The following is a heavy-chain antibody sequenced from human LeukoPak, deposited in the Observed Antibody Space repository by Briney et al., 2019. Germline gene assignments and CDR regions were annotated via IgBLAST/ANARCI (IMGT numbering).Heavy chain of an antibody. V-gene: IGHV3-74*01. D-gene: IGHD1-26*01. CDR2: INSDGNSV. CDR1: GFTFSSHW. Sequence: GGSLRLSCAVSGFTFSSHWMHWVRQLPGKGLAWVSRINSDGNSVSYADSVKGRFVISRDNANSTLYLQMNSLRAEDTAVYCCASLVGASDLHDFWGQGALVTVSS. CDR3: ASLVGASDLHDF. J-gene: IGHJ4*02.